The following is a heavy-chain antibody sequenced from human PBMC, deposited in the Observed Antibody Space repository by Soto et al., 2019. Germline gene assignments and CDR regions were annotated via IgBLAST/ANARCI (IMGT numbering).Heavy chain of an antibody. Sequence: QVQLVQSGAEVKKPGASVKVSCKASGSTFTSYYMHWVRQAPGQGLEWLGLINPGGGGTSYAQKLHGRVTMTRDTYTSTVYMELSSLRSEDTAVYYCARGLAVAYSPALLWGQGTLVTVSS. V-gene: IGHV1-46*01. J-gene: IGHJ4*02. CDR2: INPGGGGT. CDR1: GSTFTSYY. CDR3: ARGLAVAYSPALL. D-gene: IGHD6-19*01.